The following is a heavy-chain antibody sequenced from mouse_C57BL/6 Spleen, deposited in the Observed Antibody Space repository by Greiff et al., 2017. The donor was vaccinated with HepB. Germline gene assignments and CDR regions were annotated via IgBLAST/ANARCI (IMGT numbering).Heavy chain of an antibody. D-gene: IGHD2-1*01. CDR2: ISSGGDYI. CDR3: TRDGYYGNYGYAMDY. V-gene: IGHV5-9-1*02. J-gene: IGHJ4*01. Sequence: EVKVVESGEGLVKPGGSLKLSCAASGFTFSSYAMSWVRQTPEKRLEWVAYISSGGDYIYYADTVKGRFTISRDNARNTLYLQMSSLKSEDTAMYYCTRDGYYGNYGYAMDYWGQGTSVTVSS. CDR1: GFTFSSYA.